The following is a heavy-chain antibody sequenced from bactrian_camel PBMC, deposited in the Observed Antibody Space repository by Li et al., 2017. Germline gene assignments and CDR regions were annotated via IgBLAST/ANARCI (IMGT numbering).Heavy chain of an antibody. D-gene: IGHD2*01. CDR3: AADRRRHGPPSLRPGDYSV. V-gene: IGHV3S53*01. Sequence: HVQLVESGGGSAQAGGSLRLSCTATGYTRSNYRIAWFRQAPGKGREGIAGIDSDGMTVYADSVEGRFTISKDNARNWLDLQMESLEPGDTARYYCAADRRRHGPPSLRPGDYSVWGQGTQVTVS. CDR1: GYTRSNYR. CDR2: IDSDGMT. J-gene: IGHJ4*01.